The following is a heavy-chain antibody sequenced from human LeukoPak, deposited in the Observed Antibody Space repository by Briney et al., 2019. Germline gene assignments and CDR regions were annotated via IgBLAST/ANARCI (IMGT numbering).Heavy chain of an antibody. CDR1: GGTFSSYA. V-gene: IGHV1-69*10. CDR3: ARGSDYGSGIPSKSYYYYMDV. CDR2: IIPIFGIA. J-gene: IGHJ6*03. Sequence: SVKVSCKASGGTFSSYAISWVRQAPGQGLEWMGGIIPIFGIANYAQKFQGRVTITADKSTSTAYMELSSLRSEDTAVYYCARGSDYGSGIPSKSYYYYMDVWGKGTTVTVSS. D-gene: IGHD3-10*01.